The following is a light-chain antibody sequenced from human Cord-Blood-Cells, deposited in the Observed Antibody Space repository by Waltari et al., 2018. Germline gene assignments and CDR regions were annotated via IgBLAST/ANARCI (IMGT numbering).Light chain of an antibody. Sequence: QSALTQPASVSGSPGQSITISCTGTSSAVGRYNYVSWYQQHPGKPPKLMIDDVSNRPSGVSNRFSGSKSGNTASLTISGLQAEDEADYYCSSYTSSSTLVFGTGTKVTVL. CDR1: SSAVGRYNY. J-gene: IGLJ1*01. CDR2: DVS. CDR3: SSYTSSSTLV. V-gene: IGLV2-14*01.